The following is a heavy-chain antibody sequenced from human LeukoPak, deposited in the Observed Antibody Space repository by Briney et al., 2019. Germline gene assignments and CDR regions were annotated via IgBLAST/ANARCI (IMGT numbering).Heavy chain of an antibody. CDR1: GYTFTSYG. J-gene: IGHJ4*02. V-gene: IGHV1-46*01. Sequence: ASVKVSYKASGYTFTSYGISWVRQAPGQGLEWMGIINPSGGSTSYAQKFQGRVTMTRDTSTSTVYMELSSLRSEDTAVYYCARGSPIAAAGTGIDYWGQGTLVTVSS. D-gene: IGHD6-13*01. CDR3: ARGSPIAAAGTGIDY. CDR2: INPSGGST.